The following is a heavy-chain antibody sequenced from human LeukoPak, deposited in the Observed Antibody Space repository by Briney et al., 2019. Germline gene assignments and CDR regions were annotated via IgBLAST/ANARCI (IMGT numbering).Heavy chain of an antibody. D-gene: IGHD1-20*01. CDR1: GGTFSSYA. J-gene: IGHJ3*02. Sequence: ASVKASCKASGGTFSSYAISWVRQAPGQGLEWMGWINPNSGVTNYVQKFQGRVTMTRDTSISTAYMELSRLRSDDTAVYYCARGGNWKEKAFDIWGQGTMLTVSS. CDR2: INPNSGVT. V-gene: IGHV1-2*02. CDR3: ARGGNWKEKAFDI.